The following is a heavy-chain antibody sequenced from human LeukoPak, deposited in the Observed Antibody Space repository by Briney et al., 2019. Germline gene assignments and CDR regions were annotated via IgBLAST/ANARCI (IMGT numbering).Heavy chain of an antibody. V-gene: IGHV4-59*08. CDR1: GGSISSYY. Sequence: SETLSLTCTVSGGSISSYYWSWIRQPPGKGLEWIGYIYYSGSTNYNPSLKSRVTISVDTSKNQFSLKLSSVTAADTAVYYCARGVSSGSDYWGQGTLVTVSA. CDR2: IYYSGST. J-gene: IGHJ4*02. CDR3: ARGVSSGSDY. D-gene: IGHD3-10*01.